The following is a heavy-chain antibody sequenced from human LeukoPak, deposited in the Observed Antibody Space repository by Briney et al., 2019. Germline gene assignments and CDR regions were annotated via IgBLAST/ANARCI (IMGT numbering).Heavy chain of an antibody. V-gene: IGHV3-30*02. Sequence: GGCLRLSCAASGFTFTNYGMHWVRQAPGKGLEWVAFIGYDGSNKYYADSVKGRFTVSRDKSKNTLYLQMNSLRTEDTAVYYCAKGLYYKDRSGYPAWGQGTLVTISS. CDR3: AKGLYYKDRSGYPA. CDR1: GFTFTNYG. J-gene: IGHJ5*02. CDR2: IGYDGSNK. D-gene: IGHD3-22*01.